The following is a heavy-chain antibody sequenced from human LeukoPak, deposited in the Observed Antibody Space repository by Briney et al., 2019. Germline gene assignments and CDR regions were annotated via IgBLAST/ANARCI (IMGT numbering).Heavy chain of an antibody. CDR3: ARHKYSSGSWFDP. CDR1: GGSISSYY. V-gene: IGHV4-59*08. D-gene: IGHD6-19*01. J-gene: IGHJ5*02. CDR2: IYYSGST. Sequence: PSETLSLTCTVSGGSISSYYWSWIRQPPGKGLEWIGYIYYSGSTNYNPSLKSRVTISVDTSKNQFSLKLSSVTAADTAVYYCARHKYSSGSWFDPWGQGTLVTVSS.